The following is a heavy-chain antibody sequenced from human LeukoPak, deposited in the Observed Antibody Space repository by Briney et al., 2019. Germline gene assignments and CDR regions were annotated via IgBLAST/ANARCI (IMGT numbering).Heavy chain of an antibody. CDR3: ARDDPLYASGADTFDY. Sequence: ASVKVSCKASGYTFTGHYMHWVRQAPGQGLEWMGWINPNSGGTNYAQKLQGRVTMTRDTSISTAYMELSRLRSDDTAVYYCARDDPLYASGADTFDYWGQGTLVTVSS. CDR2: INPNSGGT. J-gene: IGHJ4*02. CDR1: GYTFTGHY. D-gene: IGHD3-10*01. V-gene: IGHV1-2*02.